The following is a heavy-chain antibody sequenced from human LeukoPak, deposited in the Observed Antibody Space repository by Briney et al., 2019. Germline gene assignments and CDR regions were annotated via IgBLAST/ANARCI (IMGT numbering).Heavy chain of an antibody. V-gene: IGHV4-61*01. D-gene: IGHD2-15*01. J-gene: IGHJ5*02. CDR1: GGSVSSGSYY. CDR2: IYYSGST. CDR3: AREAVVAATKQYNWFDP. Sequence: SETLSLTCTVSGGSVSSGSYYWSWIRQPPGKGLEWIGYIYYSGSTNYNPSLKSRVTISVDTPKNQFSLKLSSVTAADTAVYYCAREAVVAATKQYNWFDPWGQGTLVTVSS.